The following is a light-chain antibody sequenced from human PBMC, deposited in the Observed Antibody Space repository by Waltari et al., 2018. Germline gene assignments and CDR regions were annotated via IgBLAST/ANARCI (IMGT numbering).Light chain of an antibody. J-gene: IGKJ1*01. Sequence: EIVLTQSPGTLSLSPGERATLSCRASQSVSSSYLAWYQQKPGQAPRLLISGASSRATGIPDRFSGSGSGTDFTLTISRLEPEDFAVYYCQQYGTSPPETFGQGTKVEIK. CDR3: QQYGTSPPET. V-gene: IGKV3-20*01. CDR2: GAS. CDR1: QSVSSSY.